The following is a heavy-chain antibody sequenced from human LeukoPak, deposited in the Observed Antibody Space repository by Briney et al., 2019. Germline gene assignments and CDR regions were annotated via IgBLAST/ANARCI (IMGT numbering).Heavy chain of an antibody. CDR3: ARYIVSYPHDAFDI. Sequence: SETLSFTCTVSCGSISSYYWSWIRQPPGKGLEWIGYIYYSGSTSYNPSLKSRVTISVDTSKKQFSLKLSSVTAADTAFYYCARYIVSYPHDAFDIWGQGTMVTVSS. CDR1: CGSISSYY. CDR2: IYYSGST. J-gene: IGHJ3*02. D-gene: IGHD1-26*01. V-gene: IGHV4-59*01.